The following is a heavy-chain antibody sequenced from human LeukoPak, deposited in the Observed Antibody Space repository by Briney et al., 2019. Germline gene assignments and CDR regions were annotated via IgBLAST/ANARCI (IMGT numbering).Heavy chain of an antibody. Sequence: SETLSLTCTVSGGSINSYYWSWIRQPPGKGLEWIGYIYYSGSSNYNPSLKSRVIILVDTSKNQFSLKLSSVTAADTAVYYCAGHSGYPYFDYWGQGTLVTVSS. CDR2: IYYSGSS. CDR1: GGSINSYY. D-gene: IGHD3-22*01. V-gene: IGHV4-59*08. CDR3: AGHSGYPYFDY. J-gene: IGHJ4*02.